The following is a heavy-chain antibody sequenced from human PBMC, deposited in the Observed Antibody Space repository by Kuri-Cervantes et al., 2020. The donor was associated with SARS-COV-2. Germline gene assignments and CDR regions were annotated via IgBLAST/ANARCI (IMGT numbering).Heavy chain of an antibody. Sequence: GESLKISCAGSGFTFSDYHMTWIRQAPGKGLEWVSYISNSGSYTNYADSVKGRFTISRDNAKKSLYLQMSSLRGDDTAVYYCARDSGSDYWGQGTLVTVSS. CDR2: ISNSGSYT. V-gene: IGHV3-11*06. CDR1: GFTFSDYH. CDR3: ARDSGSDY. J-gene: IGHJ4*02. D-gene: IGHD3-10*01.